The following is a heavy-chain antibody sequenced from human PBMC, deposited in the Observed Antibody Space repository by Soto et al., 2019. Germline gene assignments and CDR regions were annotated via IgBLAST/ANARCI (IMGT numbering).Heavy chain of an antibody. CDR1: GGSISSYY. V-gene: IGHV4-59*08. D-gene: IGHD2-2*01. CDR2: IYYSGST. J-gene: IGHJ4*02. CDR3: ARTRGGMPGYFDY. Sequence: QVQLQESGPGLVKPSETLSLTCTVSGGSISSYYWSWIRQPPGKGLEWIGYIYYSGSTNYNPSLKSRVTISVDTSKNQFSLKLSSVTAADTAVYYCARTRGGMPGYFDYWGQGTLVTVSS.